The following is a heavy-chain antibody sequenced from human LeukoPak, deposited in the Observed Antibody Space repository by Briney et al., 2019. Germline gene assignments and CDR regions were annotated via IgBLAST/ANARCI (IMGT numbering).Heavy chain of an antibody. Sequence: SETLSLTCAVYGESFSGYYWSWIRQPPGKGLEWIGEINHSGSTNYNPSLKSRVTISVDTSKNQFSLKLSSMTAADTAVYYCARHGGGGESYPRVFDYWGRGNLVTVSS. CDR2: INHSGST. J-gene: IGHJ4*02. CDR1: GESFSGYY. D-gene: IGHD1-26*01. CDR3: ARHGGGGESYPRVFDY. V-gene: IGHV4-34*01.